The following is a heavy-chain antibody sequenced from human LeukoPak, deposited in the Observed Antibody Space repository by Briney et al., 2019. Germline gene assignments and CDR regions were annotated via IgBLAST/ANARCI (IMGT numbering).Heavy chain of an antibody. D-gene: IGHD3-22*01. CDR1: GFTFSSYW. CDR3: ARDYSDSSGYLS. CDR2: IDSDGSRT. J-gene: IGHJ4*02. Sequence: PGGSLRLSCAASGFTFSSYWMHWLRQAPGKGLVWVSRIDSDGSRTSYADSVMGRFTTSRDNAKNTLYLQMNSLRAEDTAVYYCARDYSDSSGYLSWGQGTLVTVSS. V-gene: IGHV3-74*01.